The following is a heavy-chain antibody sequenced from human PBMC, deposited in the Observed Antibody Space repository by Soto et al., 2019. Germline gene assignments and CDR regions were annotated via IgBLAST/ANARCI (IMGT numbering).Heavy chain of an antibody. CDR1: GYAFSNYY. CDR3: ARAGGETDYYYGIDV. J-gene: IGHJ6*02. Sequence: QVHLVQSGAEVKKPGASVKVSCKASGYAFSNYYIHWVRQAPGHGLEWMGIINPSDGTTTYTQKFQGRVTMTSDTSTSTVFMELSSLRSDDTAIYYCARAGGETDYYYGIDVWGQGTTVTVSS. V-gene: IGHV1-46*01. CDR2: INPSDGTT. D-gene: IGHD7-27*01.